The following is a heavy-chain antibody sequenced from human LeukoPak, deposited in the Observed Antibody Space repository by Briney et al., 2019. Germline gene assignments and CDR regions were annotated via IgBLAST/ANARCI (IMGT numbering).Heavy chain of an antibody. CDR2: ISGSGDNT. J-gene: IGHJ4*02. CDR3: AKGSYYDSSGSFYFDY. V-gene: IGHV3-23*01. Sequence: GGSLRLSCAASGFTFSSYTMNWVRQAPGKGLEWVSGISGSGDNTYYADSVKGRFTISRDNSKNTLYVQVNSLGTEDTAAYYCAKGSYYDSSGSFYFDYWGQGTLVTVSS. CDR1: GFTFSSYT. D-gene: IGHD3-22*01.